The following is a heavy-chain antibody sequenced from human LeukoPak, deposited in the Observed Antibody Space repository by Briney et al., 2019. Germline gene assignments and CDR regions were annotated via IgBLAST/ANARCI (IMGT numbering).Heavy chain of an antibody. V-gene: IGHV1-8*01. CDR2: MNPNTGNT. Sequence: XQXLXWMGLMNPNTGNTGYAQKFQGRVTMTRNTSISTAYMELSSLRSEDTAVYYCAVDYGDFLFDYWGQGTLVTVSS. D-gene: IGHD4-17*01. J-gene: IGHJ4*02. CDR3: AVDYGDFLFDY.